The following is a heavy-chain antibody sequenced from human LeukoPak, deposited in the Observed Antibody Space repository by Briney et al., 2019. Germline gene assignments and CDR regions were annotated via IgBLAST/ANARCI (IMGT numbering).Heavy chain of an antibody. V-gene: IGHV4-39*07. CDR3: ARWDYGSETYGLDY. J-gene: IGHJ4*02. D-gene: IGHD3-10*01. CDR1: GGSISSSSYF. Sequence: SETLSLTCTVSGGSISSSSYFWGWIRQPPGKGLEWIGSMYYSGSTYYNPSLKSRVTISVDTSKNQFSLKLSSVTAADTAVYYCARWDYGSETYGLDYWGQGTLVTVSS. CDR2: MYYSGST.